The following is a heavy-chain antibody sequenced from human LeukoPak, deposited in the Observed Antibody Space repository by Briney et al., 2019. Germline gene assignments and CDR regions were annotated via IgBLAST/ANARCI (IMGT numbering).Heavy chain of an antibody. Sequence: SETLSLTCAVYGGSFSGYYWSWIRQPPGKGLEWIGEINHSGSTNYNPSLKSRVTISVDTPKNQFSLKLSSVTAADTAVYYCARDSDLLIDYWGQGTLVTVSS. CDR1: GGSFSGYY. CDR3: ARDSDLLIDY. D-gene: IGHD1-26*01. J-gene: IGHJ4*02. CDR2: INHSGST. V-gene: IGHV4-34*01.